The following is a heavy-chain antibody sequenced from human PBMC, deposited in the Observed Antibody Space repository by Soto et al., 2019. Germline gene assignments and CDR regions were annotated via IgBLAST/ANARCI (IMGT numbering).Heavy chain of an antibody. Sequence: GGSLRLSCAASGFTFSSYGMHWVRQAPGKGLEWVAVIWYDGSNKYYADSVKGRFTISRDNSKNTLYLQMNSLRAEDTAVYYCAVNSGSYFYYGMDVWCQGTTVTVSS. CDR2: IWYDGSNK. J-gene: IGHJ6*02. D-gene: IGHD1-26*01. CDR3: AVNSGSYFYYGMDV. V-gene: IGHV3-33*01. CDR1: GFTFSSYG.